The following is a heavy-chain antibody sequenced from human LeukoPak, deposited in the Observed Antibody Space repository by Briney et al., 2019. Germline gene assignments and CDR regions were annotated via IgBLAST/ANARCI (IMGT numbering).Heavy chain of an antibody. D-gene: IGHD3-10*01. Sequence: GGSLRLSCAGSGCTFSSYWMHWVRQAPGKGLVWVSRINSDGSSTSYADSVKGRFTISRDNAKNTLYLQMNSLRAEDTAVYYCARVPYGSGSFNWFDPWGQGTLVTVSS. CDR2: INSDGSST. V-gene: IGHV3-74*01. J-gene: IGHJ5*02. CDR3: ARVPYGSGSFNWFDP. CDR1: GCTFSSYW.